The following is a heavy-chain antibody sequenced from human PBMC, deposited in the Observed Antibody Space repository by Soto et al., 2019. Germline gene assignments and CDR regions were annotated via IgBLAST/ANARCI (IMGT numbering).Heavy chain of an antibody. V-gene: IGHV3-33*01. CDR2: IWYDGSNK. D-gene: IGHD4-17*01. J-gene: IGHJ6*03. CDR1: GFTFSSYG. CDR3: ARDDQLYGDYPLGYMDV. Sequence: GGSLRLSCAASGFTFSSYGMHWVRQAPGKGLEWVAVIWYDGSNKYYADSVKGRFTISRDNSKNTLYLQMNSLRAEDTAVYYCARDDQLYGDYPLGYMDVWGKGTTVTVSS.